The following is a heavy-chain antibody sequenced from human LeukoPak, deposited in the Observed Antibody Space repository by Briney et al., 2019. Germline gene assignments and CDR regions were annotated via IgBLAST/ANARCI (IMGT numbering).Heavy chain of an antibody. J-gene: IGHJ6*03. V-gene: IGHV1-2*02. Sequence: ASVKVSCKASGYTFTGYYMHWVRQAPGQGLEWMGWINPNSGGTNYAQNFQGRVTMTRDTSISTAYMELSRLRSDDTAVYYCARDSNFAGSYYYYYYMDVWGKGTTVTVSS. CDR1: GYTFTGYY. CDR2: INPNSGGT. D-gene: IGHD3-10*01. CDR3: ARDSNFAGSYYYYYYMDV.